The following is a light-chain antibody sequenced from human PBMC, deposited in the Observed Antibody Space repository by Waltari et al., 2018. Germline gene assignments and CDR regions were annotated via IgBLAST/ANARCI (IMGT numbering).Light chain of an antibody. CDR3: QQLNSYPWT. V-gene: IGKV1-9*01. Sequence: IQLTQSPSSLSASVGDRVTITCRASQGIGSYLAWYQQKPGKAPKLLINAASTLQSGVPSRFSGSGSGTDFTLTISSLQPEDFATYYCQQLNSYPWTFGQGTKVEIK. CDR1: QGIGSY. J-gene: IGKJ1*01. CDR2: AAS.